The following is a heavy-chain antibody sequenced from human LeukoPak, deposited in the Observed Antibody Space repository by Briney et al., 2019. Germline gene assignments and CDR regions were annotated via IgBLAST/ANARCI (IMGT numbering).Heavy chain of an antibody. J-gene: IGHJ6*03. CDR2: IIPIFGTT. CDR3: ARVVGLTGYSSSWYSGYYYYMDV. V-gene: IGHV1-69*06. CDR1: GGTFSSYA. Sequence: SVKVSCKASGGTFSSYAISWVRQAPGQGLEWMGGIIPIFGTTNYAQKFQDRVTITADKSTSTAYMELSSLRSEDTAVYYCARVVGLTGYSSSWYSGYYYYMDVWGKGATVTVSS. D-gene: IGHD6-13*01.